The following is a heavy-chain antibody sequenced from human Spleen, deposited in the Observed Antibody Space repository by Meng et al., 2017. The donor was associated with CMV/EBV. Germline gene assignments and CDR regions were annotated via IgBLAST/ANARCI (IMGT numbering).Heavy chain of an antibody. CDR3: ARGAVFWSGFGMDV. CDR1: GFTFSSYW. Sequence: GGSLRLSCAASGFTFSSYWMHWVRQAPGKGLVWVSRINSDGSSTSYADSVKGRFTISRDNAKNTLYLQMNSLRAEDTAVYYCARGAVFWSGFGMDVWGQGTTVTVSS. CDR2: INSDGSST. J-gene: IGHJ6*02. D-gene: IGHD3-3*01. V-gene: IGHV3-74*01.